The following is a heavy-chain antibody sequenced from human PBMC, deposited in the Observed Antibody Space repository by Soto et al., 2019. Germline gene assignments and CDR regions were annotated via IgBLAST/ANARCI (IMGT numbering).Heavy chain of an antibody. Sequence: QVQLVQSGAEVKKPGASVKVSCKASGYTFTGYYMHWVRQAPGQGLEWMGWINPNSGGTNYAQNFQGRVTMTRDTSISTAYMELSRLRSDDAAVYYCARDAVGAVGWFDPWGQGTLVTVSS. CDR2: INPNSGGT. CDR3: ARDAVGAVGWFDP. V-gene: IGHV1-2*02. J-gene: IGHJ5*02. D-gene: IGHD6-19*01. CDR1: GYTFTGYY.